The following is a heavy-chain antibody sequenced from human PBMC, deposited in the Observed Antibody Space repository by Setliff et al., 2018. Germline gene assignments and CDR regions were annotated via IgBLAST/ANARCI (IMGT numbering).Heavy chain of an antibody. CDR3: ARDRYYDSSGYYVS. J-gene: IGHJ4*02. CDR2: ISTYNGDT. V-gene: IGHV1-18*04. CDR1: GYIFSDHY. Sequence: ASVKVSCKASGYIFSDHYMHWVRQAPGKGLEWMGWISTYNGDTDYAQKLQDRLTMTTDTSTSTVYMELRSLRSDDTAVYYCARDRYYDSSGYYVSWGQGTLVTVSS. D-gene: IGHD3-22*01.